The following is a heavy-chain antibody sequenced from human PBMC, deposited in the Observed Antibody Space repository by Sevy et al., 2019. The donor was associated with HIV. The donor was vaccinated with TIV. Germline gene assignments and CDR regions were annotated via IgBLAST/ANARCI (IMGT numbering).Heavy chain of an antibody. J-gene: IGHJ6*02. CDR1: GFTFSNSW. CDR2: INQDGSDK. CDR3: AIGRGDV. V-gene: IGHV3-7*01. Sequence: GGSLRLSCAASGFTFSNSWMTWLRQAPGKGLECVATINQDGSDKYYVDSVKGRFTISRDNPKNSVYLQLNSLRAEDTAVFYCAIGRGDVWGQGTTVTVSS.